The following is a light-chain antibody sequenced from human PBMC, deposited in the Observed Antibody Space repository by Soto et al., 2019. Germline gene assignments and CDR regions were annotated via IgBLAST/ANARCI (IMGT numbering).Light chain of an antibody. CDR1: QSVSSSY. Sequence: IVLTLNAGTRALSPGERATLSCRASQSVSSSYLAWYQQKPGQAPRLLIYGASSRATGIPDRFSGSGSGTDFTLTISRLEPEDLAVYYSQQYGSSAPGSVAQGTRLEIK. CDR2: GAS. V-gene: IGKV3-20*01. CDR3: QQYGSSAPGS. J-gene: IGKJ5*01.